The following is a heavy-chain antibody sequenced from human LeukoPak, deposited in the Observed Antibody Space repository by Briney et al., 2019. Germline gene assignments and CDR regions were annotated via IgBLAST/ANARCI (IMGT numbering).Heavy chain of an antibody. J-gene: IGHJ3*02. CDR3: ARAASGGYYDILTGQQDAFDI. Sequence: SETLSLTRTVSVGSISSYFWSWIRQPPGKGLEWIGYIYYSGSTNYNPSLKSRATISVDTSKNQFSLKLSSVTAADTAVYYCARAASGGYYDILTGQQDAFDIWGQGTMVTVSS. V-gene: IGHV4-59*01. CDR2: IYYSGST. D-gene: IGHD3-9*01. CDR1: VGSISSYF.